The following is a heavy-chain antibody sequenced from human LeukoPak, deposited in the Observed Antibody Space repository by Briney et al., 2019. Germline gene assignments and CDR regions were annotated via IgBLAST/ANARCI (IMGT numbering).Heavy chain of an antibody. CDR3: TSTPYYYGSGSYSLYMDV. Sequence: GGSLRLSCAASGFTFSNAWMNWVRQAPGKGLEWVGRIKSRTDGGTTDYAAPVKGRFTISRDDSKNTLYLQMNSLKTEDTAVYYCTSTPYYYGSGSYSLYMDVWGKGTTVTISS. V-gene: IGHV3-15*01. D-gene: IGHD3-10*01. CDR2: IKSRTDGGTT. CDR1: GFTFSNAW. J-gene: IGHJ6*03.